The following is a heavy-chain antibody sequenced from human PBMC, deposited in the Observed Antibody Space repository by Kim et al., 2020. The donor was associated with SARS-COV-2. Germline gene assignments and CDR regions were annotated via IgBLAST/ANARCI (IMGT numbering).Heavy chain of an antibody. J-gene: IGHJ4*02. Sequence: KYAQRFQDRVTIAADGSTKTAYMELRSLRSEDTAVYFCARDTMTGSGSYKYWGQGTLVTVSS. CDR3: ARDTMTGSGSYKY. D-gene: IGHD3-10*01. V-gene: IGHV1-69*01.